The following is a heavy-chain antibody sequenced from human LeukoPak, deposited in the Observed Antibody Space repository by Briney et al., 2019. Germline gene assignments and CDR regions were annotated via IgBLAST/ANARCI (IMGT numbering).Heavy chain of an antibody. CDR2: IYYSGST. J-gene: IGHJ4*02. CDR1: GGSISRSRYY. Sequence: PSETLSLTCTVSGGSISRSRYYWGWIRQPPGKGLEWIGSIYYSGSTYYNPSLKSRVTISVDTSKNQFSLKLSSVTAADTAVYYCARLYYDSSGYYWGQGTLVTVSS. CDR3: ARLYYDSSGYY. D-gene: IGHD3-22*01. V-gene: IGHV4-39*01.